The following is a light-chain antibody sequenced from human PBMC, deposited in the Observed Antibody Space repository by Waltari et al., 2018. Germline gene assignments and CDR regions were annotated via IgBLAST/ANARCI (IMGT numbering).Light chain of an antibody. CDR1: QSLNNNY. CDR3: QQYGTSVLVS. V-gene: IGKV3-20*01. CDR2: DTS. J-gene: IGKJ4*01. Sequence: IVLTQSPGTLSLSPGERATRACRASQSLNNNYLAWYQHKPGQAPRLLIYDTSTRATGIPDRFSGSGSGTDFTLTISRLEPEDFAVYYCQQYGTSVLVSFGGGTKVEIK.